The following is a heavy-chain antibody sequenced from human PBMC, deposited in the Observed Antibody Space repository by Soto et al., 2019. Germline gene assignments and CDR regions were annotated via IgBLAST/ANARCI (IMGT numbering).Heavy chain of an antibody. CDR2: ISFDGSNK. Sequence: PGGSLRLSCAASGLTFSSYGMHWVRQAPGKGLEWVAVISFDGSNKYYADSVKGRFTISRDNSKNTLYLQMNSLRAEDTAVYYCAKDSRPVAGTPRFDYWGQGTLVTVSS. D-gene: IGHD6-19*01. J-gene: IGHJ4*02. CDR3: AKDSRPVAGTPRFDY. CDR1: GLTFSSYG. V-gene: IGHV3-30*18.